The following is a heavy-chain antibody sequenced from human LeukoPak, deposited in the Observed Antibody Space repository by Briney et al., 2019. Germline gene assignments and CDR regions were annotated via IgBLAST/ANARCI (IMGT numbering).Heavy chain of an antibody. Sequence: TSETLSLTCTVSGGSISSSSYYWGWIRQPPAKGLVWIGGIYYSGSTSYNPSLKSRVTISVDTSKNQFSLKLSSVTAADTAVYYCARRYSSSWYSETDYWGQGTLVTVSS. J-gene: IGHJ4*02. CDR2: IYYSGST. D-gene: IGHD6-13*01. CDR3: ARRYSSSWYSETDY. CDR1: GGSISSSSYY. V-gene: IGHV4-39*01.